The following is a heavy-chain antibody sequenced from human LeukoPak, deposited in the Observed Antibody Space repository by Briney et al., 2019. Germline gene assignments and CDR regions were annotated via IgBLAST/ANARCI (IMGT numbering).Heavy chain of an antibody. Sequence: GASVKVSFKASGYTFTGYYMHWVRQAPGQGLEWMGWINPNSGGTNYAQKFQGRVTMTRDTSISTAYMELSRLRSDDTAVYYCARSATMVRGVIIPYYYYMDVWGKGTTVTVSS. CDR3: ARSATMVRGVIIPYYYYMDV. V-gene: IGHV1-2*02. CDR2: INPNSGGT. J-gene: IGHJ6*03. D-gene: IGHD3-10*01. CDR1: GYTFTGYY.